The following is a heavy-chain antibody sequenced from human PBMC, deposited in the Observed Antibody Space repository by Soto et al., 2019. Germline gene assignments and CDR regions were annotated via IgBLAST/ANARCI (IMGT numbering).Heavy chain of an antibody. J-gene: IGHJ4*02. V-gene: IGHV1-69*13. CDR3: ARGAYSGSYSHYSGRRFFDY. D-gene: IGHD1-26*01. Sequence: SVKVSCKASGGTFSSYAISWVRQAPGQGLEWMGGIIPIFGTANYAQKFQGRVTITADESTSTAYMELSSLRSEDTAVYYCARGAYSGSYSHYSGRRFFDYWGQGTLVTVS. CDR2: IIPIFGTA. CDR1: GGTFSSYA.